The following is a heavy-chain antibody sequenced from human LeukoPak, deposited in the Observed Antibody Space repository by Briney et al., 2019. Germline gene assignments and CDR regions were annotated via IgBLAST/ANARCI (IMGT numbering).Heavy chain of an antibody. CDR1: GGSISSGGYS. Sequence: PSQTLSLTCAVSGGSISSGGYSWSWIRQPPGKGLEWIGYIYHSGSTNYNPSLKSRVTISVDTSKNQFSLKLSSVTAADTAVYYCATGRYYDFWSGRHDAFDIWGQGTMVTVSS. J-gene: IGHJ3*02. D-gene: IGHD3-3*01. CDR3: ATGRYYDFWSGRHDAFDI. CDR2: IYHSGST. V-gene: IGHV4-30-2*01.